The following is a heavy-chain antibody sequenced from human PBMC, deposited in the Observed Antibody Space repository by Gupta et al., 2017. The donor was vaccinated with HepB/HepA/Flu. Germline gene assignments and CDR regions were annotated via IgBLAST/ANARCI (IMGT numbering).Heavy chain of an antibody. J-gene: IGHJ6*02. V-gene: IGHV3-30*03. Sequence: QVQLVEFGGGVVQPGRSLRLSCAASGFTFSNYGMHWVRQAPGKGLEWVAAISYEGSNKYYADSVKGRFTISRDNPKNMMYLQMTSLRPEDTGVYYCTRASYDSSGYDYGMDVWGQGTTVTVSS. D-gene: IGHD3-22*01. CDR2: ISYEGSNK. CDR3: TRASYDSSGYDYGMDV. CDR1: GFTFSNYG.